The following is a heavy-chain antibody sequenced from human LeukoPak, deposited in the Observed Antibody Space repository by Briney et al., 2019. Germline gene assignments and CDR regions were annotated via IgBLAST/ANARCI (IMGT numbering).Heavy chain of an antibody. V-gene: IGHV3-66*02. Sequence: PSGGSLRLSCAASGFTVSSNYMSWVRQAPGKGLEWVSSINGRGGSTYYADSVKGRFTISRDNSKNTLYLQMNSLRAEDTAVYYCARDLGGYCSGGSCYSPDYWGQGTLVTVSS. CDR1: GFTVSSNY. CDR3: ARDLGGYCSGGSCYSPDY. CDR2: INGRGGST. D-gene: IGHD2-15*01. J-gene: IGHJ4*02.